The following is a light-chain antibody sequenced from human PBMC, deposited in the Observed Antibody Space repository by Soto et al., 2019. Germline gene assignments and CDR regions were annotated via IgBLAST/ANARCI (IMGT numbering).Light chain of an antibody. V-gene: IGLV1-44*01. CDR2: SNN. CDR1: SSNIGSNT. Sequence: QSVLTQPPSASGTPGQRVTISCSGGSSNIGSNTVNWYQQLPGTAPKLLIYSNNQRPSGVPDRFSGSKSATSASLAISGLQSEDEADYYCAAWDDSLNGRVFGGGTKLTVL. CDR3: AAWDDSLNGRV. J-gene: IGLJ2*01.